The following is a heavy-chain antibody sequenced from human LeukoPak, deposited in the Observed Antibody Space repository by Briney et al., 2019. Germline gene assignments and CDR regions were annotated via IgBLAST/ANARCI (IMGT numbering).Heavy chain of an antibody. CDR1: GYTLTELS. J-gene: IGHJ3*02. D-gene: IGHD3-16*02. Sequence: ASVKVSCKVSGYTLTELSMHWVRQAPGKGLEWMGGFDPEDGETIYAQKFQGRVTMTEDTSTDTAYMELSSPRSEDTAVYYCATAGLIWGSYRYGAFDIWGQGTMVTVSS. V-gene: IGHV1-24*01. CDR2: FDPEDGET. CDR3: ATAGLIWGSYRYGAFDI.